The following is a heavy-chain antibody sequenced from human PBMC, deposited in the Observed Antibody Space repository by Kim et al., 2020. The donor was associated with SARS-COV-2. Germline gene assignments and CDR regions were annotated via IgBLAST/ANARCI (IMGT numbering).Heavy chain of an antibody. CDR3: ARDLLAVAGEGYYYYYGMDV. Sequence: GGSLRLSCAASGFTFSSYEMNWVRQAPGKGLEWVSYISSSGSTIYYADSVKGRFTISRDNAKNSLYLQMNSLRAEDTAVYYCARDLLAVAGEGYYYYYGMDVWGQGTTVTVSS. D-gene: IGHD6-19*01. V-gene: IGHV3-48*03. J-gene: IGHJ6*02. CDR1: GFTFSSYE. CDR2: ISSSGSTI.